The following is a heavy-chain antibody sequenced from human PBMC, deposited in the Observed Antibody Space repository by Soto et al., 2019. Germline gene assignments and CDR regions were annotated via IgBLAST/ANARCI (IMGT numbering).Heavy chain of an antibody. CDR1: GFTFSSYS. CDR2: ISSSSSYI. V-gene: IGHV3-21*01. Sequence: GGSLRLSCAASGFTFSSYSMNWVRQAPGKGLEWVSSISSSSSYIYYADSVKGRFTISRDNAKNSLYLRMNSLRAEDTAVYYCARGGSDYQYSMDVWGQGTTVTVSS. J-gene: IGHJ6*02. CDR3: ARGGSDYQYSMDV. D-gene: IGHD3-10*01.